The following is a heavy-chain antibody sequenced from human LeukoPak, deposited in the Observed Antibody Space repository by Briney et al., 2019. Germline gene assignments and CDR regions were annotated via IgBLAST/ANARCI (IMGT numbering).Heavy chain of an antibody. CDR3: ARVAYYDSSGYYLFDY. J-gene: IGHJ4*02. D-gene: IGHD3-22*01. CDR1: GYTFTGYY. CDR2: INPNSGGT. V-gene: IGHV1-2*02. Sequence: ASVKVSCKASGYTFTGYYMHWVRQAPGQGLEWMGWINPNSGGTNYAQKFQGRVTMTRDTSIRTAYMELSRLRSDDTAVYYCARVAYYDSSGYYLFDYWGQGTLVTVSS.